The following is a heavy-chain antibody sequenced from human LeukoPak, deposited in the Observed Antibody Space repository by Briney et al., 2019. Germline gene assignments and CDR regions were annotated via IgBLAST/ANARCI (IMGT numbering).Heavy chain of an antibody. Sequence: SVKVSCKASGGTFSSYAISWVRQAPGQGLEWMGRIIPILGIANYAQKFQGRVTITADKSTSTAYMELSSLRSEDTAVYYCATTLGSGWYPGGSYYYYGMDVWGQGTTVTVSS. D-gene: IGHD6-19*01. V-gene: IGHV1-69*04. CDR3: ATTLGSGWYPGGSYYYYGMDV. CDR1: GGTFSSYA. J-gene: IGHJ6*02. CDR2: IIPILGIA.